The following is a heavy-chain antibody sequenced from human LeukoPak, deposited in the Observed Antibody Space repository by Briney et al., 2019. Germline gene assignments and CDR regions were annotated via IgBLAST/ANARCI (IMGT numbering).Heavy chain of an antibody. V-gene: IGHV1-18*01. Sequence: ASVKVSCKPSGYTFTAYGITWVRQAPGQGLEWMGWINPHNGDTNYAQKLQGRVTMTTDTSTSTAYMELRSLASGDTAVYYCARGQVVPHYWGQGTQVILSS. J-gene: IGHJ4*02. CDR3: ARGQVVPHY. CDR1: GYTFTAYG. D-gene: IGHD2-15*01. CDR2: INPHNGDT.